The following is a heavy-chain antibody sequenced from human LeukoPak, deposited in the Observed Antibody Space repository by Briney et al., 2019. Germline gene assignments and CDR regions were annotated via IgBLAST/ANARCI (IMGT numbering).Heavy chain of an antibody. CDR2: ISSRGSTI. CDR3: ARERGEDFDY. J-gene: IGHJ4*02. D-gene: IGHD2-21*01. Sequence: PGRSLSLSCAASGYTFSDYYMSWIPQAPGKGRVWVSYISSRGSTIYYADAVKGRLTISRDIAKNTLYLQVNRLSAEDTAVSYCARERGEDFDYWGQGTLVTVSS. CDR1: GYTFSDYY. V-gene: IGHV3-11*01.